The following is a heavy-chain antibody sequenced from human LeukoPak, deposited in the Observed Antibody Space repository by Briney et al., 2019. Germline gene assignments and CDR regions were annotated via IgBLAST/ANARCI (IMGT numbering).Heavy chain of an antibody. V-gene: IGHV3-23*01. CDR1: GFTFSSYA. CDR3: ARTLYSYGHFDY. CDR2: ISDSGSST. D-gene: IGHD5-18*01. Sequence: GGSLRLSCAASGFTFSSYAMSWVRHTPGKGLEWVSSISDSGSSTYYADSVKGRFTISRDDAKNTLYLQMNSLRVEDTAVYYCARTLYSYGHFDYWGQGTLATVSS. J-gene: IGHJ4*02.